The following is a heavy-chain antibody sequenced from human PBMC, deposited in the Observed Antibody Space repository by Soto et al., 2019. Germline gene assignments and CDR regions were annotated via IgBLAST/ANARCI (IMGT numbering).Heavy chain of an antibody. D-gene: IGHD1-26*01. J-gene: IGHJ5*01. CDR1: GYTFSSHG. Sequence: QVQLVQSGAEVRKPGASVTVSCKASGYTFSSHGIIWVGQAPGQGLEWMGWISGYNGNAKYAQRFQGRVTMTTDTSTSTVYMDLRSLGSDDSAVYYCAREDSYGWYDCWGQGTLVTVSS. CDR2: ISGYNGNA. V-gene: IGHV1-18*01. CDR3: AREDSYGWYDC.